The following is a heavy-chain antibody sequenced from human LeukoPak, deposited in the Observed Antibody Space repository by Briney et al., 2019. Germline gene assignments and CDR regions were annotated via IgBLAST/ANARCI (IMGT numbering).Heavy chain of an antibody. V-gene: IGHV3-64*04. CDR3: AKDIAAAPLLGEIDY. CDR2: ISSNGGST. J-gene: IGHJ4*02. CDR1: GFTFSSYA. D-gene: IGHD6-13*01. Sequence: PGGSLRLSCAASGFTFSSYAMHWVRQAPGKGLEYVSAISSNGGSTYYADSVKGRFTISRDNSKNTLYLQMNSLRAEDTAVYYCAKDIAAAPLLGEIDYWGQGTLVTVSS.